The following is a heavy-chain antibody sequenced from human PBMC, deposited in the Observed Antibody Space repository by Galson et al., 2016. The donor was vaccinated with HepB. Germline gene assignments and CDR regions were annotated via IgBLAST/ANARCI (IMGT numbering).Heavy chain of an antibody. Sequence: SLRLSCAASGFAFNTYSINWVRQAPGRGLEWVSYISGSSSTIYYADSVQGRFTISRDNARNSLYLQMDRLRDEDTAVYYCATSYSYGWGSYLPPNYFESWGQGTLVTFSS. CDR3: ATSYSYGWGSYLPPNYFES. J-gene: IGHJ4*02. V-gene: IGHV3-48*02. CDR1: GFAFNTYS. CDR2: ISGSSSTI. D-gene: IGHD3-10*01.